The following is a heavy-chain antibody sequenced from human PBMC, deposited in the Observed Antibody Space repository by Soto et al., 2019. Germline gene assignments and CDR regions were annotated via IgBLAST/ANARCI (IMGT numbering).Heavy chain of an antibody. D-gene: IGHD3-16*01. Sequence: GGSLRLSCAASGFTFSKAIMNWVRQAPGRGLEWVSAISGSGGSTYYADSVKGRFTISRDNSKNTLYLQMNSLRAEDTAVYYCAKAGPLGGLSSDYWGQGTLVTVSS. V-gene: IGHV3-23*01. CDR2: ISGSGGST. J-gene: IGHJ4*02. CDR3: AKAGPLGGLSSDY. CDR1: GFTFSKAI.